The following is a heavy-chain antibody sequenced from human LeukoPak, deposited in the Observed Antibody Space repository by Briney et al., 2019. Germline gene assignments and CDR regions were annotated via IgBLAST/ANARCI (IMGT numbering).Heavy chain of an antibody. D-gene: IGHD3-10*01. CDR2: IYCSGST. Sequence: PSETLSLTCTVSGGSISSSSYYWGWIRQPPGKGLEWIGSIYCSGSTYYNPSLKSRVTISVDTSKNQFSLKLSSVTAADTAVYYCARPLWFGEFSDAFDIWGQGTMVTVSS. J-gene: IGHJ3*02. CDR3: ARPLWFGEFSDAFDI. V-gene: IGHV4-39*01. CDR1: GGSISSSSYY.